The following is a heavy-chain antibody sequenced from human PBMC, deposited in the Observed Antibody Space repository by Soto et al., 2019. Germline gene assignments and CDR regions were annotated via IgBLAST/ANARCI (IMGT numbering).Heavy chain of an antibody. V-gene: IGHV3-30*18. Sequence: PGGSLRLSCAASGFTFSSYGMHWVRQAPGKGLEWVAVISYDGSNKYYADSVKGRFTISRDNSKNTLYLQMNSLRAEDIAVYYCAKSAYYYYYGMDVWGQGTTVTVSS. J-gene: IGHJ6*02. CDR3: AKSAYYYYYGMDV. CDR2: ISYDGSNK. CDR1: GFTFSSYG.